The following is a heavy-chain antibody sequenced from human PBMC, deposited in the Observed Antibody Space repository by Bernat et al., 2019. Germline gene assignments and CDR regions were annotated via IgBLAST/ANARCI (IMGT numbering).Heavy chain of an antibody. Sequence: QVQLVESGGGVVQPGRSLRLSCAASGFTFSSYGMHWVRQAPGKGLEWVAVIWYDGSNKYYADSVKGRFTISRDNSKNTLYLQMNSLRAEDTAVYYCARERPSGYGDYDSFRGYYYYGMDVWGQGTTVTVSS. D-gene: IGHD4-17*01. CDR3: ARERPSGYGDYDSFRGYYYYGMDV. CDR2: IWYDGSNK. J-gene: IGHJ6*02. V-gene: IGHV3-33*01. CDR1: GFTFSSYG.